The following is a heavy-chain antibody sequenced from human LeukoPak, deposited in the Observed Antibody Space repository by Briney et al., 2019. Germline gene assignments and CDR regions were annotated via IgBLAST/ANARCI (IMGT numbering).Heavy chain of an antibody. D-gene: IGHD3-10*01. Sequence: GGSLRLSCAASGFTFSSYSMNWVRQAPGKGLEWVSSISSSSSYIYYADSVKGRFTISRDNAKNSLYLQMNSLRDEDTAVYYCARGYGSGSYYGYWGQGTLVTVST. V-gene: IGHV3-21*01. CDR2: ISSSSSYI. J-gene: IGHJ4*02. CDR3: ARGYGSGSYYGY. CDR1: GFTFSSYS.